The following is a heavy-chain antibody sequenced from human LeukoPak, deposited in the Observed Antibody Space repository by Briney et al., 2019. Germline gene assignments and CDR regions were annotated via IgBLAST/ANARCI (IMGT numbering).Heavy chain of an antibody. D-gene: IGHD1-1*01. CDR1: GYTFTGYY. Sequence: ASVKVSCKASGYTFTGYYMHWVRQAPGQGLEWMGWINPNSGGRNYAQKFQGRVTMTRDTSISTAYMELIRLRSDDTAVYYCARDPAQLERRRSYYDMDVWGQGTTVTVSS. CDR2: INPNSGGR. J-gene: IGHJ6*02. V-gene: IGHV1-2*02. CDR3: ARDPAQLERRRSYYDMDV.